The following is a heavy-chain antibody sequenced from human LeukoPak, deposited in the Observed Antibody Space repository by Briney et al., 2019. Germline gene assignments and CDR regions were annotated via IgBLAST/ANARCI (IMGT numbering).Heavy chain of an antibody. CDR2: IYYSGST. Sequence: PSETLSLTCTVSGGSISSYYWSWIRQPPGKGLEWIGYIYYSGSTNYNPSLKSRVTISVDTSKNQFSLKLSSVTAADTAVYYCARDQVRYYYDSSGYYSGAFEAFDIWGQGTMVTVSS. V-gene: IGHV4-59*01. J-gene: IGHJ3*02. CDR1: GGSISSYY. D-gene: IGHD3-22*01. CDR3: ARDQVRYYYDSSGYYSGAFEAFDI.